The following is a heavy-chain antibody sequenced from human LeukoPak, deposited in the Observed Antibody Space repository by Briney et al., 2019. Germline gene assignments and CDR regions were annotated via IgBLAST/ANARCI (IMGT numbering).Heavy chain of an antibody. CDR2: IRSKAYGGTT. V-gene: IGHV3-49*03. D-gene: IGHD3-10*01. CDR1: GFTFGDYA. CDR3: TRDLFYGSGNFDY. Sequence: GGSLRLSCTASGFTFGDYAMSWFRQAPGKGLEWVGFIRSKAYGGTTEYAASVKGRFTISRDDSKSIAYLQMNSLKTEDTAVDYCTRDLFYGSGNFDYWGQGTLVTVSS. J-gene: IGHJ4*02.